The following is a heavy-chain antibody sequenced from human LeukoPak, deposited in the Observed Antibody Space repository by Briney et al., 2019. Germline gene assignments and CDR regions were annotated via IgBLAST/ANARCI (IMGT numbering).Heavy chain of an antibody. CDR1: GFTFRSYS. Sequence: GGSLRLSCAASGFTFRSYSMNWVRQASGKGLEWVSYISSSSSTIYYADSVKGRLTISRDNAKNSLYLQMNSLRAEDTAVYYCARIRAAAGTGNFDYWGQGTLVTVSS. D-gene: IGHD6-13*01. CDR2: ISSSSSTI. J-gene: IGHJ4*02. CDR3: ARIRAAAGTGNFDY. V-gene: IGHV3-48*04.